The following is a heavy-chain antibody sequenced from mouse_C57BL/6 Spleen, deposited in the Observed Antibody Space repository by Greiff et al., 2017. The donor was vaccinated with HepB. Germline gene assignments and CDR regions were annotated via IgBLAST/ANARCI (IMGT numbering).Heavy chain of an antibody. D-gene: IGHD1-1*01. CDR1: GFTFSSYG. Sequence: DVMLVESGGDLVKPGGSLKLSCAASGFTFSSYGMSWVRQTPDKRLEWVATISSGGSYTYYPDSVKGRFTISRDNAKNTLYLQMSSLKSEDTAMYYCARQALYYYGSSYEYFDVWGTGTTVTVSS. CDR3: ARQALYYYGSSYEYFDV. J-gene: IGHJ1*03. V-gene: IGHV5-6*02. CDR2: ISSGGSYT.